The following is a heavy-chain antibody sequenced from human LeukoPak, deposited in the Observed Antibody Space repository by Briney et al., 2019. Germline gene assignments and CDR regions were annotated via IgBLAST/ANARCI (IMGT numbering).Heavy chain of an antibody. CDR2: IYYSGST. D-gene: IGHD3-10*01. Sequence: SETLSLTCAVSGYSISSGYYWGWIRQPPGKGLEWIGSIYYSGSTYYNPSLKSRVTISVDTSKNQFSLKLSSVTAADTAVYYCASQGEWFGELSAGWFDPWGQGTLVTVSS. V-gene: IGHV4-38-2*01. J-gene: IGHJ5*02. CDR1: GYSISSGYY. CDR3: ASQGEWFGELSAGWFDP.